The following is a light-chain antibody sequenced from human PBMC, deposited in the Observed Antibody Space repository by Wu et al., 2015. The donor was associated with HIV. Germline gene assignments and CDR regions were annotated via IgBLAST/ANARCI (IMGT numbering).Light chain of an antibody. CDR2: DSY. V-gene: IGKV3-15*01. CDR3: QQYNGWPPLT. CDR1: QTVNRN. J-gene: IGKJ4*01. Sequence: EVVMTQSPATLSVSPGGRATLSCRASQTVNRNLAWYQQRPGQSPRLLIFDSYTRATGVPARFTGSGYGTDFTLTISGLRSDDVGIYHCQQYNGWPPLTFGGGTRVEMK.